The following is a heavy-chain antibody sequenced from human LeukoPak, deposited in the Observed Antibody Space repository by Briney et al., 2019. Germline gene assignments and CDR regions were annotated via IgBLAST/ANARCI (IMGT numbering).Heavy chain of an antibody. J-gene: IGHJ4*02. V-gene: IGHV4-59*08. CDR3: ARLDYDSSGPFDY. D-gene: IGHD3-22*01. Sequence: SETLSLTCTVSGGSISSYYWSWLRQPPGKGLEWIGHIYYSGSTNYNPSLKSRVTISVDTSKCQFSLKLSAVTAADTAVYYCARLDYDSSGPFDYWGQGTLVTVSS. CDR1: GGSISSYY. CDR2: IYYSGST.